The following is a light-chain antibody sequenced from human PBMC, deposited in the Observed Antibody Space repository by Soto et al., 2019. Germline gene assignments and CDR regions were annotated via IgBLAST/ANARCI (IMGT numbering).Light chain of an antibody. CDR1: SSNIGSNA. Sequence: QSVLTQPPSVSGAPRQRVTISCSGSSSNIGSNAVNWYQQFPGKAPKLLIYSNNQRPPGVPDRFSGSKSGTSASLAISGLQSEDETDYYCAAWDDSLNAYVFGTGTKLTVL. CDR3: AAWDDSLNAYV. J-gene: IGLJ1*01. CDR2: SNN. V-gene: IGLV1-36*01.